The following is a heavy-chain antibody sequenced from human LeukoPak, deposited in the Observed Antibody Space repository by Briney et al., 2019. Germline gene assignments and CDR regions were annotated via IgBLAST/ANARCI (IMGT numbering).Heavy chain of an antibody. CDR2: IKHDGSER. CDR3: ASQQDLEYSLSSGGYYFDY. V-gene: IGHV3-7*01. CDR1: GLNNKFW. D-gene: IGHD2-15*01. J-gene: IGHJ4*02. Sequence: PGGSLTLSCAASGLNNKFWMSWVRQAPGKGLEWVANIKHDGSERYYVDSVKGRFTISRDNATISVSLQMNSLRAEDAGVYYFASQQDLEYSLSSGGYYFDYWGQGILVTVSS.